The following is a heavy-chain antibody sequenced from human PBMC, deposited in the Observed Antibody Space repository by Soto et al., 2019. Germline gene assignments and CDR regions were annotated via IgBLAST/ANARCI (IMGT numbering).Heavy chain of an antibody. D-gene: IGHD3-22*01. CDR3: ARADYYYDSSGYPPPSRAWFDY. V-gene: IGHV4-31*03. J-gene: IGHJ4*02. Sequence: SETLSLTCTVSGGSISSGGYYWSWIRQHPGKGLEWIGYIYYSGSTYYNPSLKSRVTISVDTSKNQFSLKLSSVTAADTAVYYCARADYYYDSSGYPPPSRAWFDYWGQGTLVTVSS. CDR1: GGSISSGGYY. CDR2: IYYSGST.